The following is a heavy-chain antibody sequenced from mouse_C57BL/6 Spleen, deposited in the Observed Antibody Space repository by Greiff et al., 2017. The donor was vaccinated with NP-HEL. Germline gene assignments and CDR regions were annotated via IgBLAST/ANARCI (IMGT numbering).Heavy chain of an antibody. CDR3: ARDYYGSRVPYAMDY. Sequence: QVQLQQSGAELVMPGASVKLSCKASGYTFTSYWMPWVKQRPGQGLEWIGEIDPSDSYTNYNQKFKGKSTLTVDKSSSTAYMQLSSLTSEDSAVYYCARDYYGSRVPYAMDYWGQGTSVTVSS. D-gene: IGHD1-1*01. CDR1: GYTFTSYW. J-gene: IGHJ4*01. V-gene: IGHV1-69*01. CDR2: IDPSDSYT.